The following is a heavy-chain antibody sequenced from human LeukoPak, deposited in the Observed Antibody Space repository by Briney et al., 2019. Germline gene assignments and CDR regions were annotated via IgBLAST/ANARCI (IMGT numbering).Heavy chain of an antibody. Sequence: SETLSLTCAVYGGSFSGYYWSWIRQPPGKGLEWIGEINYSGGTNYNPSLGTRVTISIDTSKNQFSLKLTSVTAADTAVYYCAKAPPGKGALDIWGQGTMVTVSS. D-gene: IGHD1-26*01. CDR3: AKAPPGKGALDI. V-gene: IGHV4-34*01. J-gene: IGHJ3*02. CDR1: GGSFSGYY. CDR2: INYSGGT.